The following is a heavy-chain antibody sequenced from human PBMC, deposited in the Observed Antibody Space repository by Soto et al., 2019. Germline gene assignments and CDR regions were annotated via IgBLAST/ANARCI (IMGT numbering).Heavy chain of an antibody. D-gene: IGHD3-16*01. CDR3: ASAWGPSSSSGMDV. V-gene: IGHV1-69*12. J-gene: IGHJ6*02. Sequence: QVQLVQSGAEVKKPGSSVKVSCKASGGTFSSYAISWVRQAPGQGLEWMGGIIPIFGTADYAQKFQGRVAXTADASTSTAYMELSSLRSETTAVYYCASAWGPSSSSGMDVWGQGTTVTVSS. CDR1: GGTFSSYA. CDR2: IIPIFGTA.